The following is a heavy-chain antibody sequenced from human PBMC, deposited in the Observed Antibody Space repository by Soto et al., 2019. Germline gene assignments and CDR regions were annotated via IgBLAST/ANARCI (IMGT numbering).Heavy chain of an antibody. CDR2: IYYSGST. V-gene: IGHV4-59*01. D-gene: IGHD3-22*01. CDR1: GGSISSYY. CDR3: ARDRRYYDSSGYYYYYGMDV. Sequence: PSETLSLTCTVSGGSISSYYWSWIRQPPGKGLEWIGYIYYSGSTNYNPSLKSRVTISVDTSKNQFSLKLSSVTAADTAVYYCARDRRYYDSSGYYYYYGMDVWGQGTTVTVSS. J-gene: IGHJ6*02.